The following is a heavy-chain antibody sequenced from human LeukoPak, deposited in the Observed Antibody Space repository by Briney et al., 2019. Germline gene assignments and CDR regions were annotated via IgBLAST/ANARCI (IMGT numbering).Heavy chain of an antibody. D-gene: IGHD1-1*01. J-gene: IGHJ6*03. CDR2: ISSSGSTI. CDR1: GFTFSSYA. CDR3: ARVETGNYYYMDV. Sequence: GGSLRLSCAASGFTFSSYAMSWVRQAPGKGLEWVSYISSSGSTIYYADSVKGRFTISRDNAKNSLYLQMNSLRAEDTAVYYCARVETGNYYYMDVWGKGTTVTISS. V-gene: IGHV3-48*03.